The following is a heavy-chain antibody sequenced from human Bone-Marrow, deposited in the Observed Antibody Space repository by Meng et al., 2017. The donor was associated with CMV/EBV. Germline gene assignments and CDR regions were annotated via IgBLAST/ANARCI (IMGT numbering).Heavy chain of an antibody. D-gene: IGHD2-21*02. Sequence: SENLSLTCTVSGGSISTNSYYWGWIRQPPGKGLEWIGSIYYSGVTYYNPSLKSRVTISVDTSKNQVSLRVTSVPAADTPVYYCARDRRLQWFYHWGQGTLVTVSS. V-gene: IGHV4-39*07. J-gene: IGHJ5*02. CDR2: IYYSGVT. CDR1: GGSISTNSYY. CDR3: ARDRRLQWFYH.